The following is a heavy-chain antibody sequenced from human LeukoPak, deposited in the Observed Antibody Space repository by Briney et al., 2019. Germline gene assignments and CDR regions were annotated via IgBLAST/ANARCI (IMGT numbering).Heavy chain of an antibody. CDR2: IYYSGST. V-gene: IGHV4-39*07. Sequence: PSETLSLTCTVSGGSISSSSYYWGWIRQPPGKGLEWIGSIYYSGSTYYNPSLKSRITISLDTSKNQFSLKLSSVAAADTAVYYCARFTYSNNDYWGQGTLVTVSS. J-gene: IGHJ4*02. CDR3: ARFTYSNNDY. D-gene: IGHD2-21*01. CDR1: GGSISSSSYY.